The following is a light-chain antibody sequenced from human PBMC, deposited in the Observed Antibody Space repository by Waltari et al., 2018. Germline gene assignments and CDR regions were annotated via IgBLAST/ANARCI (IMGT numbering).Light chain of an antibody. CDR3: QSTDSSSTYTV. V-gene: IGLV3-25*03. CDR1: TLPKLY. CDR2: KDT. J-gene: IGLJ3*02. Sequence: SYDLTQPPSLSVSPGQTATIDCSGETLPKLYAYWYQQKPGQAPLLVISKDTERPSGIPERFSGYSSGTTVTLTISGVRAEDEGDYYCQSTDSSSTYTVFGGGTKLTVL.